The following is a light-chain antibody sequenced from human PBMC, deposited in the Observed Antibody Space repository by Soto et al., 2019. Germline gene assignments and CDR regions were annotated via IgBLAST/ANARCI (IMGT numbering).Light chain of an antibody. Sequence: QSVLTQAPSVSGAPGQRITISCAGSSSNIGGGYEVHWYQQLPGTAPKLLIYDNNHRPSGVPDRFSGSKSVTSASLAITGLQAEDEADYYCQSYDSSLSASVFGGGTKLTVL. CDR2: DNN. CDR3: QSYDSSLSASV. J-gene: IGLJ3*02. CDR1: SSNIGGGYE. V-gene: IGLV1-40*01.